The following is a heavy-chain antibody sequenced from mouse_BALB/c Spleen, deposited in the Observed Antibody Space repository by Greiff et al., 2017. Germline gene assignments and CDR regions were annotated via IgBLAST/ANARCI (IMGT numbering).Heavy chain of an antibody. J-gene: IGHJ3*01. CDR3: ARDSFAY. Sequence: VQLQQSGPELVKPGASVRISCKASGYTFTSYYIHWVKQRPGQGLEWIGWIYPGNVNTKYNEKFKGKATLTADKSSSTAYMQLSSLTSEDSAVYFCARDSFAYWGQGTLVTVSA. CDR2: IYPGNVNT. V-gene: IGHV1S56*01. CDR1: GYTFTSYY.